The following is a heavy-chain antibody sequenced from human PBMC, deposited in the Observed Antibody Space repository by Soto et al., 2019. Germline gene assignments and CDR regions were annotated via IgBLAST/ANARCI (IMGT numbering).Heavy chain of an antibody. CDR1: GGSVSSGSYY. J-gene: IGHJ1*01. D-gene: IGHD3-3*01. CDR2: IYYSGST. Sequence: QVQLQESGPGQVKPSETLSLTCTVSGGSVSSGSYYWSWIRQPPGKGLEWIGYIYYSGSTNYNPSLKSRVTISVDTSKNQFSLKLSSVTAADPAVYYCARESRECAEYFLHWGQGTLVTVSS. CDR3: ARESRECAEYFLH. V-gene: IGHV4-61*01.